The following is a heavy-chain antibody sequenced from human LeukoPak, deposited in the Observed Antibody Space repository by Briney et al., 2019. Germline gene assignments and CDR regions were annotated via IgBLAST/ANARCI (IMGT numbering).Heavy chain of an antibody. CDR1: GFTVSSNY. V-gene: IGHV3-53*01. Sequence: GGSLRLSCAVSGFTVSSNYMSWVRQAPGKGLEWVSVIYSGGSTYYADSVKGRFTISRDNSKNTLYLQMNSLRAEDTAVYYCARARWGSGYYYYYMDVWGKGTTVIVSS. J-gene: IGHJ6*03. CDR2: IYSGGST. D-gene: IGHD7-27*01. CDR3: ARARWGSGYYYYYMDV.